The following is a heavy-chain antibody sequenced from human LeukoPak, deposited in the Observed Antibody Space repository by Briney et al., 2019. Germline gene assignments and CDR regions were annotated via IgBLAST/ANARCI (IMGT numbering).Heavy chain of an antibody. CDR2: ISYDGSNK. CDR1: GFTFSSYG. J-gene: IGHJ4*02. CDR3: AREAGR. V-gene: IGHV3-30*03. Sequence: GRSLRLSCAASGFTFSSYGMHWVRRAPGKGLEWVAVISYDGSNKYYADSVKGRFTISRDNSKNTLYLQMNSLRAEDTAVYYCAREAGRWGQGTLVTVSS.